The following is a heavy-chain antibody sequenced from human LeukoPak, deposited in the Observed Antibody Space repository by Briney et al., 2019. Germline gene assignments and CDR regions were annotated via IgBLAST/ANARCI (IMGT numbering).Heavy chain of an antibody. Sequence: GGSLRLSCAASGFTFSSYAMHWVRQAPGKGLEWVAVISYDGSNKYYADSMKGRFTISRDNSKNTLYLQMNSLRAEDTAVYYCARDLHPGIAVAGTWYWGQGTLVTVSS. CDR1: GFTFSSYA. V-gene: IGHV3-30-3*01. CDR2: ISYDGSNK. CDR3: ARDLHPGIAVAGTWY. D-gene: IGHD6-19*01. J-gene: IGHJ4*02.